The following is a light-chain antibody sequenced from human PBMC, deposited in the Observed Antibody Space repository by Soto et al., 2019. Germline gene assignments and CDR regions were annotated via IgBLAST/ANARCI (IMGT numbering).Light chain of an antibody. CDR3: QVWDRSSDVV. Sequence: SYELTQPPSVSVAPGKTARITCGGNNIGSKNVHWYQQKPGQAPVLVIYSDSDRPSGNPERFSGSNSGSTATLTISRVEAGDEADYYCQVWDRSSDVVFGGGTKVTVL. CDR1: NIGSKN. V-gene: IGLV3-21*04. CDR2: SDS. J-gene: IGLJ2*01.